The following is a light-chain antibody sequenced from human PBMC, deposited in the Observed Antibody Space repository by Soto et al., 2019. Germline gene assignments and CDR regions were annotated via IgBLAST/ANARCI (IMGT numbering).Light chain of an antibody. V-gene: IGKV1D-16*01. J-gene: IGKJ5*01. CDR3: QQYNTYPIT. CDR1: QSISTW. CDR2: ATS. Sequence: IQNTRSPSSLSASGLPRDTITCRASQSISTWLAWYQQKPGKAPKSLIYATSNLQSGVPSRFSGSGFGTEFTLTISSLQPEDFATYYCQQYNTYPITIGQGTRLEIK.